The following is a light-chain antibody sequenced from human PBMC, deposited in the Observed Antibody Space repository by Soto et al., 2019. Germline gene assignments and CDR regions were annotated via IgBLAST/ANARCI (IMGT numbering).Light chain of an antibody. CDR3: MQALQTPWT. J-gene: IGKJ1*01. Sequence: DIVMTQSPLSLPVTPGEPASISCRSSQSLLHSNGYNYLGWYLQKPGQSPQLLIYLGSNRASGVPDRFRGNGSGTDFTLEITRVEAEDVGVYHCMQALQTPWTFGQGTKVEIK. CDR1: QSLLHSNGYNY. V-gene: IGKV2-28*01. CDR2: LGS.